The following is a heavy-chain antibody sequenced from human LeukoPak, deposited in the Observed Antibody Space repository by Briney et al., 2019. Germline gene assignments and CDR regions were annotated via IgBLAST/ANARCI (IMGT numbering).Heavy chain of an antibody. V-gene: IGHV3-30*03. Sequence: GGSLRLSCAASGFTFSNYGMHWIRQAPGKGLECVAVMSYDGSKKYYADSVKGRFTISRDNSKNTLYLQMNSLRAEDTAVYYCARDSGSGYYSLFDYWGQGTLVTVSS. CDR2: MSYDGSKK. CDR3: ARDSGSGYYSLFDY. J-gene: IGHJ4*02. D-gene: IGHD3-22*01. CDR1: GFTFSNYG.